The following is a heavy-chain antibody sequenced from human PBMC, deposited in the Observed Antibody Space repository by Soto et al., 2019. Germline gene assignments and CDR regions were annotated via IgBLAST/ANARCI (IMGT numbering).Heavy chain of an antibody. CDR3: ARVVSSPRYPYYGMDV. D-gene: IGHD1-1*01. J-gene: IGHJ6*02. V-gene: IGHV3-23*01. Sequence: GGSLRLSCAASGFTFSSYAMSWVRQAPGKGLEWVSAISGSGGSTYYADTVKGRFTISRDNSKNTLYLQMNSLRAEDTAVYYCARVVSSPRYPYYGMDVWGQGTTVTVSS. CDR2: ISGSGGST. CDR1: GFTFSSYA.